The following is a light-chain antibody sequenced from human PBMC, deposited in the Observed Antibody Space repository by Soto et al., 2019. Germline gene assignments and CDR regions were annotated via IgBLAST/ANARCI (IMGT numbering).Light chain of an antibody. V-gene: IGKV3-20*01. CDR1: QSVSSSY. CDR2: GAS. CDR3: QQYGSSPIFT. Sequence: EIVLTQSPGTLSLSPGERATLSCRASQSVSSSYLAWYQQKPGQAPRLLIYGASGRATGIPDRFSGSGSGTDFTLTISRLEPEDFAVIYCQQYGSSPIFTFGPGTKVDIK. J-gene: IGKJ3*01.